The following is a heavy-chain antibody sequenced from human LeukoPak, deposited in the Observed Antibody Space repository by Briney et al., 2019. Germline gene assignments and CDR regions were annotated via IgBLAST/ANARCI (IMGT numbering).Heavy chain of an antibody. CDR3: ARGPGSQTNY. V-gene: IGHV3-21*01. CDR2: ISSSSSYI. CDR1: AFTFSSYS. Sequence: GGSLRLSCAASAFTFSSYSMNWVRQAPGKGLEWVSPISSSSSYIYYADSVKGRFTISRDNAKNSLYLQMNSLRAEDTAVYYCARGPGSQTNYWGQGTLVTVSS. J-gene: IGHJ4*02. D-gene: IGHD1-26*01.